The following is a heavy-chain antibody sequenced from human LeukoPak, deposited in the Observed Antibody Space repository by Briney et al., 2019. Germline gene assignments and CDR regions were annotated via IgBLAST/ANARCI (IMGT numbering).Heavy chain of an antibody. V-gene: IGHV3-23*01. Sequence: PGGSLRLSCVASGFTFSSYAMSWVRQAPGKGLEWVSAISGSGGSTFYADSVKGRFTISRDNSKNTLYLQLNSLRAEDTAVYYCAKNVGSSSWYFDYWGQGTLVTVSS. J-gene: IGHJ4*02. CDR3: AKNVGSSSWYFDY. CDR1: GFTFSSYA. CDR2: ISGSGGST. D-gene: IGHD6-13*01.